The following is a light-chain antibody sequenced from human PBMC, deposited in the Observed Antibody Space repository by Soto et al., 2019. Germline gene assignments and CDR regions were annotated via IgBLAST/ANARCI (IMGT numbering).Light chain of an antibody. CDR1: RSISSSY. CDR2: GGS. Sequence: EIVLTQSPGTLSLSPRDRATLSCRASRSISSSYLAWYQQKPGQAPRLLIYGGSSRATGIPDRFSGSGSGTDFTLTISSLDPEDFAVYYCQQYGSSPYTFGQGTKLETK. V-gene: IGKV3-20*01. J-gene: IGKJ2*01. CDR3: QQYGSSPYT.